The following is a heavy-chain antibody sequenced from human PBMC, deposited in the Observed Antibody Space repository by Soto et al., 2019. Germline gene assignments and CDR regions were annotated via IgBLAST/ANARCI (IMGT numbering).Heavy chain of an antibody. J-gene: IGHJ6*02. CDR2: ISAYNGNT. CDR3: ARDPPGDFWSGYYQYYYYYGMDV. D-gene: IGHD3-3*01. V-gene: IGHV1-18*01. CDR1: GYTFTSYG. Sequence: GASVKVSCKASGYTFTSYGISWVRQAPGQGLEWMGWISAYNGNTNYAQKLQGRVTMTTDTSTSTAYMELRSLRSDDTAVYYCARDPPGDFWSGYYQYYYYYGMDVWGQGTTVTVSS.